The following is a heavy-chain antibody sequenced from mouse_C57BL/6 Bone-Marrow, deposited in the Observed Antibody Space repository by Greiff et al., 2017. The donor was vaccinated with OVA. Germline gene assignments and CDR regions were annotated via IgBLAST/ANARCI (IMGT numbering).Heavy chain of an antibody. Sequence: EVNVVESGGGLVQSGRSLRLSCATSGFTFSDFYMEWVRQAPGKGLEWIAASRNKANDYTTEYSASVKGRFIVSRDTSQSILYLQMNALRAEDTAIYYCAREDYYGSRYFDVWGTGTTVTVSS. CDR3: AREDYYGSRYFDV. V-gene: IGHV7-1*01. CDR2: SRNKANDYTT. CDR1: GFTFSDFY. D-gene: IGHD1-1*01. J-gene: IGHJ1*03.